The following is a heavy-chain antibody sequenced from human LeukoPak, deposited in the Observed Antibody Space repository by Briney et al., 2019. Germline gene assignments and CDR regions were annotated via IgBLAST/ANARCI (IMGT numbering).Heavy chain of an antibody. CDR2: IYYSGST. CDR3: AREGPGYSSGWHLGYFDY. Sequence: SETLSLTCAVYGGSFSGYYWSWIRQPPGKGLEWIGYIYYSGSTNYNPSLKSRVTISVDTSKNQFSLKLSSVTAADTAVYYCAREGPGYSSGWHLGYFDYWGQGTLVTVSS. J-gene: IGHJ4*02. CDR1: GGSFSGYY. V-gene: IGHV4-59*01. D-gene: IGHD6-19*01.